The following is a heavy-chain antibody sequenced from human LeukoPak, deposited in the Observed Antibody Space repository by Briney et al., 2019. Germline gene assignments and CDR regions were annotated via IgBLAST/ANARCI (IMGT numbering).Heavy chain of an antibody. V-gene: IGHV3-23*01. CDR1: GFTFSSYA. CDR2: ISGSGGST. CDR3: AKDLSIAVAGTGFDY. D-gene: IGHD6-19*01. J-gene: IGHJ4*02. Sequence: PGGSLRLSCAASGFTFSSYAMSWVRQAPGKGLEWVSAISGSGGSTYYADSVKGRFTISRDNSKNTLYLQMDSLRAEDTAVYYCAKDLSIAVAGTGFDYWGQGTLVTVSS.